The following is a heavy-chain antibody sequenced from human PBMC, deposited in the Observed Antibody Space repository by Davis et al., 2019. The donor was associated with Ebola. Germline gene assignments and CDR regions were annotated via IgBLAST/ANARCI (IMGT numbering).Heavy chain of an antibody. D-gene: IGHD6-6*01. CDR3: ARLSGLFSSSSGAPFFDL. CDR1: GGSISSGTYY. Sequence: SETLSLTCSVSGGSISSGTYYWGWVRQPPGKGLEWIGSIYYNGRTYYSSSLEGRVTILLDTSKNQFSLKLRSVTAADTAVYFCARLSGLFSSSSGAPFFDLWGRGTLVSVSS. J-gene: IGHJ2*01. CDR2: IYYNGRT. V-gene: IGHV4-39*07.